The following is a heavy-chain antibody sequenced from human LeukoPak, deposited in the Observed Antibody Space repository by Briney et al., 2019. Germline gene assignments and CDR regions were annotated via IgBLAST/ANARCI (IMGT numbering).Heavy chain of an antibody. CDR2: INHSGST. J-gene: IGHJ4*02. CDR3: ARGIADRYDYVWGSYRLYFDC. D-gene: IGHD3-16*02. Sequence: TSETLSLTCAVYGGSFSGYYWSWIRQPPGKGLEWIGEINHSGSTNYNPSLKSRVTISVDTSKNQFSLKLSSVTAADTAVYYCARGIADRYDYVWGSYRLYFDCWGQGTLVTVSS. CDR1: GGSFSGYY. V-gene: IGHV4-34*01.